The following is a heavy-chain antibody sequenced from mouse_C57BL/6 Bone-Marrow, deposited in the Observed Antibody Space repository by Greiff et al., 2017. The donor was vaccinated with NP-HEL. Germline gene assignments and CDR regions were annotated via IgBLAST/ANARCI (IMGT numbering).Heavy chain of an antibody. J-gene: IGHJ4*01. CDR1: GFSLTSYG. D-gene: IGHD2-4*01. Sequence: VQRVESGPGLVAPSQSLSITCTVSGFSLTSYGVDWVRQSPGKGLEWLGVIWGVGSTNYNSALKSRLSISKDNSKSQVFLKMNSLQTDDTAMYYCASEIYYDYDVWYAMDYWGQGTSVTVSS. CDR3: ASEIYYDYDVWYAMDY. V-gene: IGHV2-6*01. CDR2: IWGVGST.